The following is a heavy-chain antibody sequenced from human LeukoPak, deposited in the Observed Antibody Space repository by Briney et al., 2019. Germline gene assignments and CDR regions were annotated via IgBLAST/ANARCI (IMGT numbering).Heavy chain of an antibody. J-gene: IGHJ4*02. V-gene: IGHV4-4*07. D-gene: IGHD3-10*01. CDR2: IYVSGST. CDR1: GASIRSYY. CDR3: GGYGSGTYYPFF. Sequence: SQTLSLTCTVSGASIRSYYWSWIRQPGRKAREWIRRIYVSGSTNYNPSLKSRVTMSVDTSKNQFSLKVTSVPAAVTAVYFCGGYGSGTYYPFFWGQGTLVTVSS.